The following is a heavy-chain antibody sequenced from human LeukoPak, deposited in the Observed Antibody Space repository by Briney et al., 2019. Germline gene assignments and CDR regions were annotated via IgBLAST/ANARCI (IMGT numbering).Heavy chain of an antibody. CDR1: GFTFSDYE. V-gene: IGHV3-48*03. CDR3: ARGPRDPTEYCSRGTCSPTYDV. Sequence: SGGSLRLSCAASGFTFSDYEMNWVRQAPGKGLEWVSYISSSGRGIYYVDSVKGRFTISRDNAKNSLYLQMNSLRADDTAIYYCARGPRDPTEYCSRGTCSPTYDVWGQGTLVTVSS. D-gene: IGHD2-15*01. J-gene: IGHJ4*02. CDR2: ISSSGRGI.